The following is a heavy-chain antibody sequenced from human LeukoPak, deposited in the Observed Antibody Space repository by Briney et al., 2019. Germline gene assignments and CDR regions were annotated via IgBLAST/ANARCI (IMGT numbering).Heavy chain of an antibody. J-gene: IGHJ3*02. D-gene: IGHD2-2*01. V-gene: IGHV1-69*13. CDR2: IIPIFGTA. CDR1: GGTFSSYA. CDR3: ARVRSIVVVPAADDAFDI. Sequence: SVKVSCKASGGTFSSYAISWVRQAPGQGLEWMGGIIPIFGTANYAQKFQGRVTITADESTSTAYMELSSLRSEDTAVYYCARVRSIVVVPAADDAFDIWGKGTTVTVSS.